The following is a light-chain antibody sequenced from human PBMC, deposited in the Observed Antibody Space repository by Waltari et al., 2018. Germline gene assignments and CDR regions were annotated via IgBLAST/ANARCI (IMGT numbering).Light chain of an antibody. Sequence: EVVMTQSPATLSVSPGERATFSCRASQSVTSNLAWYQQKPGQAPRLLIYEASTRATGISARFRGSGSGTEFTLTISSLQSEDSAVYYCQQYNRWPPITFGQGTRLEIK. J-gene: IGKJ5*01. CDR2: EAS. V-gene: IGKV3-15*01. CDR1: QSVTSN. CDR3: QQYNRWPPIT.